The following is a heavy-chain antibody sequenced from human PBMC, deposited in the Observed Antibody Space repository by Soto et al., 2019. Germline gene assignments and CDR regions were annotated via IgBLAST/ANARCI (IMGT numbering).Heavy chain of an antibody. Sequence: GGSLRLSCAASGLAFRNYAMSWVRQAPGKGLEWVSGITGGGISTYFADFAKGRFTISRDNSKNTLYLQMNSLRAEDTAVYYCAKGASAMPQGNHLAPWGKGTLVTVAS. D-gene: IGHD2-2*01. CDR1: GLAFRNYA. J-gene: IGHJ5*02. CDR2: ITGGGIST. CDR3: AKGASAMPQGNHLAP. V-gene: IGHV3-23*01.